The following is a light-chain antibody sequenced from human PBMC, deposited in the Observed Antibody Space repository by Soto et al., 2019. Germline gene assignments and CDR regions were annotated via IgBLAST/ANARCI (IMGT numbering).Light chain of an antibody. V-gene: IGLV2-14*01. CDR1: SSDVGAYNY. Sequence: QSVLTQPASVSGSLGQSITISCTGTSSDVGAYNYVSWYQQQPGKPPKLMISEVSNRPSGVSNRFSGSKSGNTASLIISGLQAEDEADYYCCSFTSITTYVFGTRTKVTVL. CDR2: EVS. J-gene: IGLJ1*01. CDR3: CSFTSITTYV.